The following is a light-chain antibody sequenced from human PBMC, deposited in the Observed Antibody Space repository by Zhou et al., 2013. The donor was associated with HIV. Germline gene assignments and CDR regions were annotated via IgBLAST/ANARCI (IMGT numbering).Light chain of an antibody. Sequence: DIQMTQSPSSLSASVGDRVTLSCQASQNITKYLNWYQQKPGKAPNLLIYDTSILHTGVPSRFSGRGSGTDFTFTIRSLQPEDVATYYCQHFDLLPPYTFGQGT. CDR3: QHFDLLPPYT. J-gene: IGKJ2*01. V-gene: IGKV1-33*01. CDR2: DTS. CDR1: QNITKY.